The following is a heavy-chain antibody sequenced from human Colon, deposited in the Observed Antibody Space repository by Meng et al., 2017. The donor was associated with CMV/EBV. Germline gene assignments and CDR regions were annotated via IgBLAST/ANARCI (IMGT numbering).Heavy chain of an antibody. Sequence: GGSLRLSCAASGFTFSEYDMNWVRQAPGKGLEWVAYISHNSRAIHYADSVEGRFTISRDNAKNSVYLQMNSLRAEDTAVYYCARAPGNYLSPYYFDYWGQGALVTVSS. D-gene: IGHD1-14*01. CDR3: ARAPGNYLSPYYFDY. CDR2: ISHNSRAI. CDR1: GFTFSEYD. V-gene: IGHV3-48*04. J-gene: IGHJ4*02.